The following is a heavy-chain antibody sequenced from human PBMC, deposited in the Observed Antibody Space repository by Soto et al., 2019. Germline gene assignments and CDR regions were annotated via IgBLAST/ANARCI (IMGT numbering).Heavy chain of an antibody. CDR3: AMVDNYVTPTPQDV. D-gene: IGHD3-16*01. CDR2: ISPYSGNT. Sequence: QVQLVQSGDEVRKPGSSVKVSCKASGYIFVNYGIAWVRQAPGQGLEWMGWISPYSGNTHYESKVQGRLTMTTDTRTSTVYLDLGSMTSDDTAGYYCAMVDNYVTPTPQDVWGQGTTVTVSS. V-gene: IGHV1-18*01. CDR1: GYIFVNYG. J-gene: IGHJ6*02.